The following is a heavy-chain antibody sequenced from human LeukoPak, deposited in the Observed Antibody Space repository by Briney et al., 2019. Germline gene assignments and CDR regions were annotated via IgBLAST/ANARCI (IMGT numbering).Heavy chain of an antibody. CDR2: IYYSGGT. CDR1: GGSISSGDYY. CDR3: ARGRRLFPFDY. Sequence: SETLSLTCTVSGGSISSGDYYWSWIRQPPGKGLEWIGYIYYSGGTYYNPSLKSRVTISVDTSKNQFSLKLSSVTAADTAVYYCARGRRLFPFDYWGQGTLVTVSS. J-gene: IGHJ4*02. V-gene: IGHV4-30-4*01.